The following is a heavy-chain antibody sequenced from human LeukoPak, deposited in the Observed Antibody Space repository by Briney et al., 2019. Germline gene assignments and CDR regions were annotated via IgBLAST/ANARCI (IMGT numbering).Heavy chain of an antibody. V-gene: IGHV3-23*01. CDR2: ISGSGGST. CDR1: GFTFSNYA. D-gene: IGHD2-8*01. CDR3: AKTRCTDDTCYYRVWYFDY. J-gene: IGHJ4*02. Sequence: GGSLRLSCAASGFTFSNYAMTWVRQAPGKGLEWVSGISGSGGSTYYADSVTGRFIISRDNSKNTLYLHMNSLPAEDTAIYYCAKTRCTDDTCYYRVWYFDYWGQGTLVTVSS.